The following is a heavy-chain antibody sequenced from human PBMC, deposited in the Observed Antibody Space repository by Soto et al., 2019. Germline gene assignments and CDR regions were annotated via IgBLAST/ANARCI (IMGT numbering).Heavy chain of an antibody. Sequence: GGSLRLSCAASGFTFSSYAMSWVRQAPGKGLEWVSAISGSGGSTYYADSVKGRFTISRDNSKNTLYLQMNSLRAEDTAVYYCAKPYYYDSSGGYDAFDIWGQGTMVTVSS. CDR3: AKPYYYDSSGGYDAFDI. V-gene: IGHV3-23*01. J-gene: IGHJ3*02. CDR1: GFTFSSYA. D-gene: IGHD3-22*01. CDR2: ISGSGGST.